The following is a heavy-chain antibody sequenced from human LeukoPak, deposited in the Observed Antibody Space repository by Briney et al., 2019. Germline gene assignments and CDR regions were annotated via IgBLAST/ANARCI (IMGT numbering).Heavy chain of an antibody. Sequence: SQTLSLTCAISGDSVSSNSAAWNWIRQSPSRGLEWLGRTYYRSKWYNDYAVSVKSRMTINPDTSKNQFSLQLISVTPEDTAVYYCARGDGPIHGRYYFDYWGQGTLITVSS. CDR1: GDSVSSNSAA. V-gene: IGHV6-1*01. J-gene: IGHJ4*02. CDR2: TYYRSKWYN. D-gene: IGHD3-10*01. CDR3: ARGDGPIHGRYYFDY.